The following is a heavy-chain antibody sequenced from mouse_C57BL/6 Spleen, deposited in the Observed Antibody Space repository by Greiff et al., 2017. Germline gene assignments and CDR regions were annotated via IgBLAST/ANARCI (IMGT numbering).Heavy chain of an antibody. CDR2: IDPNSGGT. J-gene: IGHJ4*01. V-gene: IGHV1-62-3*01. CDR1: GYTFTSYW. CDR3: ATYDYDGEYYAMDY. D-gene: IGHD2-4*01. Sequence: QVQLKQPGAELVKPGASVKLSCKASGYTFTSYWMHWVKQRPGRGLEWIGRIDPNSGGTKYNEKFKSKATLTVDKPSSTAYMQLSSLTSEDSAVYYCATYDYDGEYYAMDYWGQGTSVTVSS.